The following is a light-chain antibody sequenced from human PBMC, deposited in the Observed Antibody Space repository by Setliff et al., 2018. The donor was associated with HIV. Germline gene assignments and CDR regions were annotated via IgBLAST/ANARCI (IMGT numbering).Light chain of an antibody. V-gene: IGLV1-51*01. CDR3: GTWDSSLSIVI. CDR1: SSNIGSNT. Sequence: QSVLTQPPPVSSAPGQKVTISCSGSSSNIGSNTVSWYRQLPGTAPKLLIYDDIQRPSGIPDRFSGSKSGTSATLGIAGLQTGDEADYYCGTWDSSLSIVIFGGGTK. CDR2: DDI. J-gene: IGLJ2*01.